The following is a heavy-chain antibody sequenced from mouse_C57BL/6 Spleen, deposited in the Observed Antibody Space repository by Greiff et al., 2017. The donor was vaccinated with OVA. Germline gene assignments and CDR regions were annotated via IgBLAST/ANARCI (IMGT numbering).Heavy chain of an antibody. V-gene: IGHV5-12*01. CDR1: GFTFSDYY. J-gene: IGHJ4*01. CDR2: ISNGGGST. CDR3: ARHGLRSGYAMDY. Sequence: EVQGVESGGGLVQPGGSLKLSCAASGFTFSDYYMYWVRQTPEKRLEWVAYISNGGGSTYYPDTVEGRFTISSDNAKNNLYLQMSRLKSEDTAMYYCARHGLRSGYAMDYWGQGTSVTVSS. D-gene: IGHD1-1*01.